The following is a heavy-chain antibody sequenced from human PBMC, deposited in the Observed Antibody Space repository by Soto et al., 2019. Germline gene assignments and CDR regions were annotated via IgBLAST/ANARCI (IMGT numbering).Heavy chain of an antibody. V-gene: IGHV1-8*01. CDR2: MNPNSGNT. CDR3: ARERKGMDV. Sequence: QLVQSGAEVKKPGASVKVSCKASGYTFTSYDINWVRQATGQGLEWMGWMNPNSGNTGYAQKFQGRVTMTRNTSMSTAYMELSSLGSEDPAVYDSARERKGMDVWGQGTTVTVSS. J-gene: IGHJ6*02. CDR1: GYTFTSYD.